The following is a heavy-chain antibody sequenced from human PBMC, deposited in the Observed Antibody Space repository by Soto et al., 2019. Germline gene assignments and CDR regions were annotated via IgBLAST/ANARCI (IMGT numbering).Heavy chain of an antibody. Sequence: QVQLVESGGGVVQPGRSLRLSCAASGFTFSSYGMHWVRQAPGKGLEWVAVIWYDGSNKYYADSVKGRFTISRDNSKSSLVRGIDNLSADGTAVYYSASEDPPAQPSAHCMGVWGPGTTVTVCS. J-gene: IGHJ6*02. CDR3: ASEDPPAQPSAHCMGV. D-gene: IGHD2-15*01. CDR2: IWYDGSNK. CDR1: GFTFSSYG. V-gene: IGHV3-33*01.